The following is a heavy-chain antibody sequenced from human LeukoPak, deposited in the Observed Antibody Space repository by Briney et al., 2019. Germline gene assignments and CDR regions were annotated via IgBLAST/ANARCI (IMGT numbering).Heavy chain of an antibody. CDR1: GLTLSDHY. Sequence: QPGGSLRLSCTAPGLTLSDHYIDWVRQAPGKGLEWVSAISGNGGATYYADSVKGRFTISRDNSKNTLHLQMNSLRAEDTALYYCAKATTAIVVDNFFDYWGQGTLVSVSS. J-gene: IGHJ4*02. CDR3: AKATTAIVVDNFFDY. V-gene: IGHV3-23*01. CDR2: ISGNGGAT. D-gene: IGHD3-22*01.